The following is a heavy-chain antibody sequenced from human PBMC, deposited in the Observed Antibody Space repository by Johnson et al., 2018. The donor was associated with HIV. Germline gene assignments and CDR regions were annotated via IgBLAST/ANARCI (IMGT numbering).Heavy chain of an antibody. CDR3: AKGSRMAAVGPLDI. CDR2: IYSGGST. V-gene: IGHV3-53*02. J-gene: IGHJ3*02. D-gene: IGHD6-13*01. Sequence: EVRLVETGGGLIQPGGSLRLSCAASGFTVSSNYMSWVRQAPGKGLEWVSVIYSGGSTYYADSVKGRFTISRDNSKNTLYLQMNSLRAEDTAVYYCAKGSRMAAVGPLDIWGQGTLVTVS. CDR1: GFTVSSNY.